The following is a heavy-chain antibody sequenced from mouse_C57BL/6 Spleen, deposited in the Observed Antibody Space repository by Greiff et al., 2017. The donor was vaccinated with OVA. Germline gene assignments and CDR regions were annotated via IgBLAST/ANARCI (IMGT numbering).Heavy chain of an antibody. CDR3: ARGHGSSYYYAMDY. CDR2: INPNNGGT. CDR1: GYTFTDYY. D-gene: IGHD1-1*01. Sequence: EVQLQQSGPELVKPGASVKISCKASGYTFTDYYMNWVKQSPGKSLEWIGDINPNNGGTSYNQKFKGKATLTVDKSSSTAYMELRSLTSEDSAVYYCARGHGSSYYYAMDYWGQGTSVTVSS. V-gene: IGHV1-26*01. J-gene: IGHJ4*01.